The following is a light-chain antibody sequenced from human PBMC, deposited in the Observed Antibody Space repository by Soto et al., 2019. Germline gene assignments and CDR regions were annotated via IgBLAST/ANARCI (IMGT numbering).Light chain of an antibody. CDR3: CSLTTSHTYV. J-gene: IGLJ1*01. Sequence: QSALTQPASVSGSPGQSITISCTGTSSDIGHYDYVSWYQQHPGKAPKLMIYHVTYRPAGVSNRYSGSKSGNSASLTISGLQADDDADYYCCSLTTSHTYVFGSGTKVTAL. V-gene: IGLV2-14*03. CDR2: HVT. CDR1: SSDIGHYDY.